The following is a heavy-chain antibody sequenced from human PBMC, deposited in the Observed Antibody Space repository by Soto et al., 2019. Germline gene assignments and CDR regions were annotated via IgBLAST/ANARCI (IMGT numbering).Heavy chain of an antibody. CDR3: ARLVLRFLEWLLTLFYYYYGMDV. CDR1: GYTFTSYY. Sequence: ASVKVSCKASGYTFTSYYMHWVRQAPGQGLEWMGIINPSGGSTSYAQKFQGRVTMTRDTSTSTVYMELSSLRSEDTAVYYCARLVLRFLEWLLTLFYYYYGMDVWGQGTTVTV. CDR2: INPSGGST. D-gene: IGHD3-3*01. V-gene: IGHV1-46*01. J-gene: IGHJ6*02.